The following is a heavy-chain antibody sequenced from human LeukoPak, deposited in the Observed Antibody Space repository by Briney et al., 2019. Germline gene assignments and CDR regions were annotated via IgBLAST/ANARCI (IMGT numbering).Heavy chain of an antibody. D-gene: IGHD3-22*01. CDR1: VFTFCSDA. Sequence: GRSLRLSSAASVFTFCSDAMSWGCHAPGKRLGWVSGITSSVGTTYKADSAKVRFTFSRENSKNTLYLQMNRLRPEDPPVYYFAKDPVGYDSSGYYYTVAFDIWGGGTMVTV. J-gene: IGHJ3*02. CDR2: ITSSVGTT. V-gene: IGHV3-23*01. CDR3: AKDPVGYDSSGYYYTVAFDI.